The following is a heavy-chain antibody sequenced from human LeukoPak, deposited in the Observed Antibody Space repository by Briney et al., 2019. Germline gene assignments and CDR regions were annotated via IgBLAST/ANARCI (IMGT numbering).Heavy chain of an antibody. CDR1: GGSFSGYY. V-gene: IGHV4-34*01. CDR2: INHSGST. D-gene: IGHD1/OR15-1a*01. J-gene: IGHJ6*03. CDR3: ARGGNNYWGGYYYYYMDV. Sequence: PSETLSLTCAVYGGSFSGYYWSWIRQPPGKGLEWIGEINHSGSTNYNPSLKSRVTISVDTSKNQFSLKLSSVTAADTAVYYCARGGNNYWGGYYYYYMDVWGKGTTVTVSS.